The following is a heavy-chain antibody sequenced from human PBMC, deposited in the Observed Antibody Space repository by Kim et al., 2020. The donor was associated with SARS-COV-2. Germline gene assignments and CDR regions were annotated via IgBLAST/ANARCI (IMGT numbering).Heavy chain of an antibody. CDR3: ARGYCTNGVCQGGPFDY. J-gene: IGHJ4*02. CDR2: INSDGSST. D-gene: IGHD2-8*01. V-gene: IGHV3-74*01. CDR1: GFTFSSYW. Sequence: GGSLRLSCAASGFTFSSYWMHWVRQAPGKGLVWVSRINSDGSSTSYADSVKGRFTISRDNAKNTLYLQMNSLRAEDTAVYYCARGYCTNGVCQGGPFDYWGQGTLVTVSS.